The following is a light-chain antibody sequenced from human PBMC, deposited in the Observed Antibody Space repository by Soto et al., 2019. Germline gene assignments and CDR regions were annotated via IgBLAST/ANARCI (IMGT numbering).Light chain of an antibody. CDR2: KAS. J-gene: IGKJ1*01. CDR3: QNYNSPPWT. V-gene: IGKV1-5*03. CDR1: QSIDIW. Sequence: DIQMTQSPSTLSASVGDRVTITCRASQSIDIWLAWYQQRPGKVPRLLIYKASTLESGVPSRFSGSGSGTEFTLTISSLQPDDSATYYCQNYNSPPWTFGQGTRVQIK.